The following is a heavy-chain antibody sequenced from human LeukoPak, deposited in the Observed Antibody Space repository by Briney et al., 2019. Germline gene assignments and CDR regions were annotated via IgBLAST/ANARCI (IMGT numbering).Heavy chain of an antibody. CDR3: ARDAPLRVYGDYSAGLDV. D-gene: IGHD4-17*01. CDR1: GGSISSGGYY. V-gene: IGHV4-31*03. CDR2: IYYSGST. Sequence: SETLSLTCTVSGGSISSGGYYWSWIRQHPGKGLEWIGYIYYSGSTYYNPSLKSRVTISVDTSKNQFSLKLSSVTAADTAVYYCARDAPLRVYGDYSAGLDVWGQGTTVTVSS. J-gene: IGHJ6*02.